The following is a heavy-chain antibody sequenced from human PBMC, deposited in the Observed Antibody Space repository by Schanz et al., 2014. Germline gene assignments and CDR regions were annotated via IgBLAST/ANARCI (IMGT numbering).Heavy chain of an antibody. D-gene: IGHD3-10*01. CDR2: LNPNSGGT. Sequence: QVHLVQSGAEVKKPGASVTVSCKAFGYTFTGYYIQWVRQAPGQGLEWMGRLNPNSGGTNYPQKFVGRVTMTSDSSISTAYMELTSLRSDDTAVYYCASGGELHRVGRHFDLWGRGTLVTVSS. CDR1: GYTFTGYY. V-gene: IGHV1-2*06. J-gene: IGHJ2*01. CDR3: ASGGELHRVGRHFDL.